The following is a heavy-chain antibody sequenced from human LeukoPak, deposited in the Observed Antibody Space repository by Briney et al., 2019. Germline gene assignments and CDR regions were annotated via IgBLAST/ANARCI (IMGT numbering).Heavy chain of an antibody. CDR3: AKHSFCDGDGCYPGAFDM. D-gene: IGHD2-21*01. V-gene: IGHV3-23*01. CDR2: ISSNAGSR. J-gene: IGHJ3*02. CDR1: GFTFINYA. Sequence: PEGSLRLSCAVSGFTFINYAMSWVRQAPGKGLEWVSAISSNAGSRYYADSVKGRFTISRDNSRSTLFLQLNSLRAEDTAVYYCAKHSFCDGDGCYPGAFDMWGQGTMLTVSS.